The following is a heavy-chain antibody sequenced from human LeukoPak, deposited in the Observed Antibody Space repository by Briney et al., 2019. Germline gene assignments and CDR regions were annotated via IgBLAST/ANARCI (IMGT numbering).Heavy chain of an antibody. CDR2: IYYSGST. V-gene: IGHV4-59*01. D-gene: IGHD5-12*01. Sequence: PSETLSLTCTVSGGSISSYYWSWSRQPPGQGLEGIRYIYYSGSTNYNPSLNSRVTISVDTSKNQFSLKLSSVTAADTAVYYCARDRAPWNYYYYMDVWGKGTTVTVSS. J-gene: IGHJ6*03. CDR3: ARDRAPWNYYYYMDV. CDR1: GGSISSYY.